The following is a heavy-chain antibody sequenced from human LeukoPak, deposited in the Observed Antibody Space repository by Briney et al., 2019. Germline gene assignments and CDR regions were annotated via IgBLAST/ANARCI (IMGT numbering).Heavy chain of an antibody. Sequence: ASVKVSCKASGYTFTSYYMHWMRQAPGQGLEWMGIINPSGGSTSYAQKFQGRVTMTRDTSISTAYMELSRLRSDDTAVYYCARGGVNYYDSTPQILFDYWGQGTLVTVSS. D-gene: IGHD3-22*01. CDR2: INPSGGST. CDR3: ARGGVNYYDSTPQILFDY. CDR1: GYTFTSYY. V-gene: IGHV1-46*01. J-gene: IGHJ4*02.